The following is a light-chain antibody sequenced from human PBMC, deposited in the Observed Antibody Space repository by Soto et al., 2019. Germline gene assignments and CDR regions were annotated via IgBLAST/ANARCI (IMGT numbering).Light chain of an antibody. J-gene: IGKJ4*01. V-gene: IGKV3D-15*01. CDR3: QQYNNWGLT. CDR2: GSS. Sequence: IVLTQSPATLSVSPGERVTLSCRASENVGTNLAWYQQSPGQPPRLLIYGSSTRATGISATFSGSGSRTELKLTISSRQSEDSAVYYCQQYNNWGLTFGGGTRVEIK. CDR1: ENVGTN.